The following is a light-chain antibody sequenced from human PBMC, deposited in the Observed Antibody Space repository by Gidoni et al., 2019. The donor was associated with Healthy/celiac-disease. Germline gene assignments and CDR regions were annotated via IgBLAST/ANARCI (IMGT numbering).Light chain of an antibody. CDR2: DAS. CDR1: QSVSSY. J-gene: IGKJ3*01. V-gene: IGKV3-11*01. CDR3: QQRSNWLFT. Sequence: EIVFTQSPATLSLSPGERSTLSCTASQSVSSYLAWYQQKPGQAPRLLIYDASNRATGIPARFSGSGSGTDFTLTISSLEPEDCAVYYCQQRSNWLFTFGPGTKVDIK.